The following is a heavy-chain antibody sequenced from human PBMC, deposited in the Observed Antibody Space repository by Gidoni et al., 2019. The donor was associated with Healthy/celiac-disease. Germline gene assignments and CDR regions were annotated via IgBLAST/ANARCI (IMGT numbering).Heavy chain of an antibody. J-gene: IGHJ5*02. Sequence: EVQLLESGGGLVQPGGSVRLSCSPSAFSFSNYPMSWVRQAPGKGLEWVSAISAGGGTTYYAGSVRGRFTISRDNSRNTLCLQMNSLRAEDTARYYCVKQLGMGWFDPWGQGTLVTVSS. D-gene: IGHD3-16*01. V-gene: IGHV3-23*01. CDR2: ISAGGGTT. CDR3: VKQLGMGWFDP. CDR1: AFSFSNYP.